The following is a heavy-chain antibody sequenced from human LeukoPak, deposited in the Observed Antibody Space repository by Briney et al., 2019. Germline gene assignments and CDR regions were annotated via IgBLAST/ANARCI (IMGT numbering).Heavy chain of an antibody. V-gene: IGHV4-39*07. CDR1: GGSISSSSYY. Sequence: SETLSLTCTVSGGSISSSSYYWGWIRQPPGKGLEWIGSIYYSGSTYYNPSLKSRVTISVDTSKNQFSLKLGSVTAADTAVYYCARDSSGWYEDWFDPWGQGTLVTVSS. J-gene: IGHJ5*02. CDR2: IYYSGST. D-gene: IGHD6-19*01. CDR3: ARDSSGWYEDWFDP.